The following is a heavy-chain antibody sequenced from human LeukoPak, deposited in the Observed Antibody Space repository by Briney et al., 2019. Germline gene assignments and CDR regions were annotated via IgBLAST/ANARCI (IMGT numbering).Heavy chain of an antibody. D-gene: IGHD2-15*01. CDR1: GGTFSSYA. CDR2: IIPILGIA. Sequence: ASVKVSCKASGGTFSSYAISWVRQAPGQGLEWMGRIIPILGIANYAQKFQGRVTITRDTSASTVYMELSSLRSEDTAVYYCARAACSWSCFDYWGQGIQVTVSS. J-gene: IGHJ4*02. CDR3: ARAACSWSCFDY. V-gene: IGHV1-69*04.